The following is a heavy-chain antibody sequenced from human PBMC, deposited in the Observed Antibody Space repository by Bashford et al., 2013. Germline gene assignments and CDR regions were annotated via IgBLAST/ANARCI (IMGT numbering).Heavy chain of an antibody. D-gene: IGHD6-19*01. V-gene: IGHV1-69*04. CDR2: IIPILGIA. Sequence: SVKVSCKASGGTFSSYAISWVRQAPGQGLEWMGRIIPILGIANYAQKFQGRVTITADKSTSTAYMELSSLRSEDTAVYYCAREDSSGWSYFDYWGQGTLVTVSS. CDR1: GGTFSSYA. J-gene: IGHJ4*02. CDR3: AREDSSGWSYFDY.